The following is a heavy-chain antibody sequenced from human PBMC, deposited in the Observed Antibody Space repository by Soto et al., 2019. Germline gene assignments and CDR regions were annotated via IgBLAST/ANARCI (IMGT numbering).Heavy chain of an antibody. D-gene: IGHD2-2*01. CDR2: IKSKVDGGTA. CDR3: TTLSYLYYDGMDV. J-gene: IGHJ6*02. CDR1: GFTFSNAW. Sequence: GGSLRLSCEASGFTFSNAWMNWVRQGPGKGLEWLGRIKSKVDGGTADYGAATKGRFSISRDDLKNMLYLQMNSLKPDDTAVYYCTTLSYLYYDGMDVWGQGTTVTVSS. V-gene: IGHV3-15*01.